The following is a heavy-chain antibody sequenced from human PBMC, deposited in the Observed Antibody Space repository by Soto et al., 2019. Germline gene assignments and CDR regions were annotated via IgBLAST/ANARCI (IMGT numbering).Heavy chain of an antibody. V-gene: IGHV1-3*01. D-gene: IGHD6-13*01. CDR3: ASYQVGSSRYDY. J-gene: IGHJ4*02. CDR1: GYTFTSYA. Sequence: QVQLVQSGAEVKKPGASVKVSCKASGYTFTSYAMHWVRQAPGQRLEWMGWINAGNGNTRYSQKFQDRVTITRDTSASTAYMELSSLRSEDTAVYYCASYQVGSSRYDYWGQGTLVTVSS. CDR2: INAGNGNT.